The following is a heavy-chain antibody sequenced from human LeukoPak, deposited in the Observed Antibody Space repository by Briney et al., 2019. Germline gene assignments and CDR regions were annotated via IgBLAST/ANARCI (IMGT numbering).Heavy chain of an antibody. CDR2: TSYDGRNK. D-gene: IGHD3-22*01. J-gene: IGHJ4*02. CDR3: ARDDDSSGYFTEFDY. Sequence: PGGSLRLSCAASGFTFSSYAMHWVRQAPGKGLEWITVTSYDGRNKYYADSVKGRFTISRDNSKNTLYLQMNSLRPEDTAVYYCARDDDSSGYFTEFDYWGQGTLVTVSS. V-gene: IGHV3-30*04. CDR1: GFTFSSYA.